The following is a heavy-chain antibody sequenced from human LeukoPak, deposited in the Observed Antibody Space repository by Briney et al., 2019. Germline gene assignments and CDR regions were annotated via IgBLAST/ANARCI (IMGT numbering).Heavy chain of an antibody. CDR2: IIPIFGTA. J-gene: IGHJ4*02. CDR3: AKSTEIPYYFDY. CDR1: GGTFSSYA. Sequence: SVKVSCKASGGTFSSYAISWVRQAPGQGLEWMGGIIPIFGTANYAQKFQGRVTITADESTSTAYMELSSLRSEDTAVYYCAKSTEIPYYFDYWGQGTLVTVSS. D-gene: IGHD5-24*01. V-gene: IGHV1-69*13.